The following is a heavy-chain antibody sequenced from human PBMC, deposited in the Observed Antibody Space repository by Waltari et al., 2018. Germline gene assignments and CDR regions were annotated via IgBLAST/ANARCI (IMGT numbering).Heavy chain of an antibody. V-gene: IGHV3-74*01. J-gene: IGHJ6*02. CDR3: ARGGYYAMDV. Sequence: EVQLVESGGGLVQPGGSLSLSCAAYGFTFSSYWLRWVRQAPGKGLVLVSDIKTDGSATNYADSVKGRFTISRDNAKNTLFLQMNSLTAEDTAVYYCARGGYYAMDVWGQGTTVTVSS. CDR1: GFTFSSYW. CDR2: IKTDGSAT. D-gene: IGHD3-16*01.